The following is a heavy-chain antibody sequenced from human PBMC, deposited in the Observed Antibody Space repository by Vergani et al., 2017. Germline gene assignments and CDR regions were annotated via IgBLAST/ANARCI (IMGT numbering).Heavy chain of an antibody. D-gene: IGHD3-22*01. CDR3: TKAGQYDRDNFHDS. J-gene: IGHJ1*01. V-gene: IGHV3-23*01. Sequence: EVQLLESGGSLKQPGGSVRLSCAASGFTFSTYAMHWVRQAPGKGLEWVSALTGGGGSTYYADSFKGRFIISRDNSRDTLYLQMNSLRADDSAVYYCTKAGQYDRDNFHDSWGQGALVTVAS. CDR1: GFTFSTYA. CDR2: LTGGGGST.